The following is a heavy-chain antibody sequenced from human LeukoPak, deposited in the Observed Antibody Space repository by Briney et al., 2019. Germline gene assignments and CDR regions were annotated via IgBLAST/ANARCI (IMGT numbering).Heavy chain of an antibody. CDR1: GFTFSSYG. CDR2: ISYDGSNK. Sequence: GGSLRLSCAASGFTFSSYGMHWVRQAPGKGLEWVAVISYDGSNKYYADSVKGRFTISRDNSKNTLYLQMNSLRAEDTAEYYCAKDLMDYWGQGTLVTVSS. V-gene: IGHV3-30*18. CDR3: AKDLMDY. D-gene: IGHD3-16*01. J-gene: IGHJ4*02.